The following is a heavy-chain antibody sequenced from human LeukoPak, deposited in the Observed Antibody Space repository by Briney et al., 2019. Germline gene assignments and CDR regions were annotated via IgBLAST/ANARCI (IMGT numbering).Heavy chain of an antibody. CDR3: AKLDYYDTH. J-gene: IGHJ4*02. Sequence: GGSLRLSCAASGFTFSSYAMSWVRQAPGMGLEWVSSITGSSASTYYADSVKGRFTISRDNSKNTLYLQMNSLRAEDTAVYFCAKLDYYDTHWGQGTLVTVSS. V-gene: IGHV3-23*01. D-gene: IGHD3-22*01. CDR2: ITGSSAST. CDR1: GFTFSSYA.